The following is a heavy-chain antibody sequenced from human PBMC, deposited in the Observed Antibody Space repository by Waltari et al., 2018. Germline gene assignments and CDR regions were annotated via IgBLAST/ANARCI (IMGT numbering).Heavy chain of an antibody. CDR1: GYTFTSYD. CDR3: ARGINWGLDYFDY. D-gene: IGHD7-27*01. CDR2: MNPNSGNT. V-gene: IGHV1-8*02. J-gene: IGHJ4*02. Sequence: QVQLVQSGAEVKKPGASVKVSCKASGYTFTSYDINWVRQATGQGLEWMGWMNPNSGNTGYAQKFQGRVTMTRNTSISTAYMELSSVTAADTAVYYCARGINWGLDYFDYWGQGTLVTVSS.